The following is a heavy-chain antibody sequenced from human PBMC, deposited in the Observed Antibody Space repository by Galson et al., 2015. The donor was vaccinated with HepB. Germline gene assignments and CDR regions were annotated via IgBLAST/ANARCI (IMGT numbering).Heavy chain of an antibody. CDR1: GDSVSSTSAA. Sequence: CAISGDSVSSTSAARNWIRQSPPRGLEWLGRTFFRSKWYNHYAVSLKSRIIINPDTSGNQFSLQLNSVTLEDTAVYYCARGVGPTFGHYYFDSWGQGTLVPVSS. CDR2: TFFRSKWYN. V-gene: IGHV6-1*01. CDR3: ARGVGPTFGHYYFDS. D-gene: IGHD1-26*01. J-gene: IGHJ4*02.